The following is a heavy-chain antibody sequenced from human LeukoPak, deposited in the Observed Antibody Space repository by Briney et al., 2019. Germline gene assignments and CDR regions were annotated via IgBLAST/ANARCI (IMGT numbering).Heavy chain of an antibody. J-gene: IGHJ6*03. CDR2: IYYSGST. V-gene: IGHV4-59*01. CDR1: GGSISSYY. Sequence: PSETLSLTCTVSGGSISSYYWSWIRQPPGKGLEWIGYIYYSGSTNYNPSLKSRVTISVDTSKSQFSLKLTSVTAADTAVYYCARDLSFYYMDVWGKGTTVTVSS. CDR3: ARDLSFYYMDV.